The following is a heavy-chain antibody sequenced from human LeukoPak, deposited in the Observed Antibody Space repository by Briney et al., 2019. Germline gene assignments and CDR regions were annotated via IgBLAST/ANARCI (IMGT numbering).Heavy chain of an antibody. Sequence: SETLSLTCTVSGGSISSSSYYWGWIRQPPGKGLEWIGSIYYSGSTYYNPSLKSRVTISVDTSKNQFSLKLSSVTAADTAMYYCARSLDDYSNYQDYYGMDVWGQGTTVTVSS. CDR1: GGSISSSSYY. D-gene: IGHD4-4*01. J-gene: IGHJ6*02. V-gene: IGHV4-39*01. CDR2: IYYSGST. CDR3: ARSLDDYSNYQDYYGMDV.